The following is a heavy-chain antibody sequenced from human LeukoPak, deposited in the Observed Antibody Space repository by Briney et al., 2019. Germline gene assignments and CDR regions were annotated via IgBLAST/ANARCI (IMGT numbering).Heavy chain of an antibody. Sequence: ASVKVSCKASGYTFTGYYLHWVRQAPGQGLEWMGRINLNTGGTNYAQKFQGRVTMTRDTSISTAYMELSRLRSDDTAVYYCARGNSGYDSVFDYWGQGTLVTVSS. V-gene: IGHV1-2*06. J-gene: IGHJ4*02. D-gene: IGHD5-12*01. CDR1: GYTFTGYY. CDR2: INLNTGGT. CDR3: ARGNSGYDSVFDY.